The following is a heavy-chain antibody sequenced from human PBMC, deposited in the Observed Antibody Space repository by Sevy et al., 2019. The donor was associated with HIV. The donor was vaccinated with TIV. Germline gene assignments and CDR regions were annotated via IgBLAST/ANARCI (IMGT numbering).Heavy chain of an antibody. Sequence: GGSLRLSCAASGFTFSSYSMTWVRQAPGKGLEWVSSISSRSSYKYYAVSVKGRFTISRDNAKNSLYLQMNSLRAEDTAVYYCAGGGYCSGGSCYGPLDSWGQGTLVTVSS. D-gene: IGHD2-15*01. CDR1: GFTFSSYS. CDR3: AGGGYCSGGSCYGPLDS. J-gene: IGHJ4*02. V-gene: IGHV3-21*01. CDR2: ISSRSSYK.